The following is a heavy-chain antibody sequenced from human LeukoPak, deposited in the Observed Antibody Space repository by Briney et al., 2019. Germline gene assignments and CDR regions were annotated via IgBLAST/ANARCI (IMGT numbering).Heavy chain of an antibody. V-gene: IGHV4-4*07. Sequence: PSETLSLTCSVSGGSISSYYWSWIRQPAGKGLEWIGRIYTSGSTNYNPSLKSRVTISVDTSKNHFSLKLSSVTAADTAVYYCARSYGSGSYFDSWGQGTLVTVSS. CDR1: GGSISSYY. J-gene: IGHJ4*02. CDR3: ARSYGSGSYFDS. CDR2: IYTSGST. D-gene: IGHD3-10*01.